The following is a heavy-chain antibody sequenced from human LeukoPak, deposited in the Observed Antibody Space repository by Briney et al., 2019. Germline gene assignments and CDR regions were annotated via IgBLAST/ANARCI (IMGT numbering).Heavy chain of an antibody. CDR2: VYYSGMT. V-gene: IGHV4-59*08. Sequence: PSETLSLTCTVSGDSLSSYYWTWIRQPPGKGLEWIGYVYYSGMTNYNPSLESRVTISVGTSKNQFSLRLTSVTAADTAIYYCARPNSHFLGNAAFDIWGQGTTVTVSS. CDR1: GDSLSSYY. D-gene: IGHD2-8*01. CDR3: ARPNSHFLGNAAFDI. J-gene: IGHJ3*02.